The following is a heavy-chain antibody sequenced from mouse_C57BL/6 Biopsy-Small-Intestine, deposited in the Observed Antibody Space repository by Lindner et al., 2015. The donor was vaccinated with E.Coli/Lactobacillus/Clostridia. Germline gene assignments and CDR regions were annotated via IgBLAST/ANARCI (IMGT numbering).Heavy chain of an antibody. CDR3: ARGERGDFDY. J-gene: IGHJ2*01. CDR2: IYPGDGDI. CDR1: GYAFSSCW. Sequence: VQLQESGAELVKPGASVKISCKASGYAFSSCWMNWVKQRPGKGLEWIGQIYPGDGDINYNGKFKDKATLTADKSSNTAYMQLSSLTSEDSAVYFCARGERGDFDYWGQGTTLTVSS. V-gene: IGHV1-80*01.